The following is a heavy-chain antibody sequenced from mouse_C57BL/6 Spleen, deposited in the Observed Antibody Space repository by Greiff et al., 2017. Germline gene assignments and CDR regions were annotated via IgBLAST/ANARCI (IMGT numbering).Heavy chain of an antibody. CDR2: IYPGDGDT. Sequence: VQLQLSGPELVKPGASVKISCKASGYAFSSSWMNWVKQRPGKGLEWIGRIYPGDGDTNYNGKFKGKATLTADKSSSTAYMQLSSLTSEDSAVYFCARGWFPGFAYWGQGTLVTVSA. V-gene: IGHV1-82*01. CDR3: ARGWFPGFAY. J-gene: IGHJ3*01. D-gene: IGHD2-3*01. CDR1: GYAFSSSW.